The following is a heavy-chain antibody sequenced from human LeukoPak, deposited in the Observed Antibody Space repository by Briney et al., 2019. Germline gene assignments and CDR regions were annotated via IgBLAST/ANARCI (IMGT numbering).Heavy chain of an antibody. CDR2: ISSSGSTI. CDR3: ARDTDIVATGRAFDI. CDR1: GFTFSSYE. J-gene: IGHJ3*02. D-gene: IGHD5-12*01. V-gene: IGHV3-48*03. Sequence: PGGSLRLSCAASGFTFSSYEMNWVRQAPGKGLEWVSYISSSGSTIYYADSVKGRFTISRDNAKNSVYLQMNSLRAEDTAVYYCARDTDIVATGRAFDIWGQGTMVTVSS.